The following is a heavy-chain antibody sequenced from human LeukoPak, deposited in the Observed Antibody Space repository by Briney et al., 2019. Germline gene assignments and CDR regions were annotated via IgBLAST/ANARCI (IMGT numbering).Heavy chain of an antibody. V-gene: IGHV3-23*01. CDR1: GFTFSSYA. CDR3: AKGLVDYFDY. Sequence: GGSLRLSCAASGFTFSSYAMTWVRQAPGKGLEWVSAVSGSGGSTYYADSVKGRFTISRDNSKNTLYLQMNSLRAEDTAVYYCAKGLVDYFDYWGQGTLVTVSS. D-gene: IGHD2-8*02. CDR2: VSGSGGST. J-gene: IGHJ4*02.